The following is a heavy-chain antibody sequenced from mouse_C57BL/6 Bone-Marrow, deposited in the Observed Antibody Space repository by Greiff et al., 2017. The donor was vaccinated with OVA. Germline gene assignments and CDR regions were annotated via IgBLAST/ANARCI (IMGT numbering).Heavy chain of an antibody. D-gene: IGHD2-4*01. CDR3: ARERITTDYYAMDY. CDR2: ISDGGSYT. Sequence: EVQVVESGGGLVKPGGSLKLSCAASGFTFSSYAMSWVRQTPEKRLEWVATISDGGSYTYYPDNVKGRFTISRDNAKNNLYLQMSHLKSEDTAMYYCARERITTDYYAMDYWGQGTSVTVSS. CDR1: GFTFSSYA. J-gene: IGHJ4*01. V-gene: IGHV5-4*01.